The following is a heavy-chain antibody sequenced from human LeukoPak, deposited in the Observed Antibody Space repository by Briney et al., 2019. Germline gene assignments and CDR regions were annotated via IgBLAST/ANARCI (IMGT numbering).Heavy chain of an antibody. V-gene: IGHV3-74*01. CDR1: GFTFSVYW. CDR3: ARGKAVAGTFSWFDP. Sequence: GGSLRLSCAASGFTFSVYWMHWVRQAPGRGLVRVSLINSDGSSTRYADSVKGRFTISRDNAKNTLYLQMNSLRAEDTAVCYCARGKAVAGTFSWFDPWGQGTLVTVSS. J-gene: IGHJ5*02. D-gene: IGHD6-19*01. CDR2: INSDGSST.